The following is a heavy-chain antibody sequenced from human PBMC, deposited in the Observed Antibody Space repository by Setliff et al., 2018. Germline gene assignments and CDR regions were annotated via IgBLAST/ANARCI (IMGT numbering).Heavy chain of an antibody. CDR3: ASYYYGSGSSYIPPHFYY. CDR1: GFTFGHYN. CDR2: ISDTTNFI. Sequence: GEYLKISCTASGFTFGHYNMNWVRQAPGKGLEWVSSISDTTNFIYYADSVKGRFTISRDTAKNSLYLQMNSLRAEDSAVYYCASYYYGSGSSYIPPHFYYWGLGTLVTVSS. J-gene: IGHJ4*02. D-gene: IGHD3-10*01. V-gene: IGHV3-21*01.